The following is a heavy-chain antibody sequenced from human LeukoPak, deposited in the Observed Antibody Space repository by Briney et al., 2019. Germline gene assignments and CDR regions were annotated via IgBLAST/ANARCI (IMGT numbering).Heavy chain of an antibody. Sequence: SGTLSLTCAVSGGSISSSNWWSWVRQPPGKGLEWIGYIYYSGSTNYNPSLKSRVTISVDTSKNQFSLKLSSVTAADTAVYYCARSKVDTAMVTGYWGQGTLVTVSS. V-gene: IGHV4-4*02. J-gene: IGHJ4*02. CDR2: IYYSGST. D-gene: IGHD5-18*01. CDR3: ARSKVDTAMVTGY. CDR1: GGSISSSNW.